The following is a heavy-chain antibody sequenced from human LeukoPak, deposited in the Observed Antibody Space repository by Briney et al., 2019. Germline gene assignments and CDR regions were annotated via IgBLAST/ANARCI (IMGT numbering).Heavy chain of an antibody. D-gene: IGHD3-10*01. CDR1: GGSITSTNY. V-gene: IGHV4-4*02. CDR3: ARVLRPMASQYYFDY. Sequence: SGTLSLTCGVSGGSITSTNYWTWVRQPPGKGLEWIGEVNLQGSTNYNPSLMGRVAISVDMSENHISLQLTSVTAADTAVYYCARVLRPMASQYYFDYWGQGTLVTVSS. CDR2: VNLQGST. J-gene: IGHJ4*02.